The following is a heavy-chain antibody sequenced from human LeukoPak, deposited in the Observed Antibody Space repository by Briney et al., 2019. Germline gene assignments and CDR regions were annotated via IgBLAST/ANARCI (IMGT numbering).Heavy chain of an antibody. CDR3: ARVARLYYHNNSGYYYLFDY. V-gene: IGHV4-59*01. CDR2: IYYSGST. Sequence: PSETLSLTCTVSGGSISSYYWSWIRQPPGKGLEWIGYIYYSGSTNYNPSLKSRVLISLDTSKNQFSLRLSSVTAADTAVYYCARVARLYYHNNSGYYYLFDYWGQGTLVTVSS. J-gene: IGHJ4*02. CDR1: GGSISSYY. D-gene: IGHD3-22*01.